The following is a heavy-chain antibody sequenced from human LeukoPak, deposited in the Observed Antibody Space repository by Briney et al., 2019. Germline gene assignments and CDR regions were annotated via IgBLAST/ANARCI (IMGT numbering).Heavy chain of an antibody. Sequence: SDTLSLTCTVSGGSISSSSYYWGWLRQPPGTGLEWIGSIYYSGSTYYNPSLKSRATISVDTSKNQFSLKLSSVTAADTAVYYCARFYGDCARYMDVWGKGTTVTVSS. CDR2: IYYSGST. CDR3: ARFYGDCARYMDV. J-gene: IGHJ6*03. CDR1: GGSISSSSYY. V-gene: IGHV4-39*07. D-gene: IGHD4-17*01.